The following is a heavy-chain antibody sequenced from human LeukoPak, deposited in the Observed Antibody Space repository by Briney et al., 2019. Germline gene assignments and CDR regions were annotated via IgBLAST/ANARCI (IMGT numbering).Heavy chain of an antibody. CDR3: ARGTIFGYYYYYMDV. D-gene: IGHD3-3*01. CDR2: INPNSGGT. CDR1: GYTVTGYY. Sequence: ASVKVSCKASGYTVTGYYMHWVRQAPGQGLEWMGWINPNSGGTNYAQKFQGRVTMTRDTSISTAYMELSRLRSDDTAVYYCARGTIFGYYYYYMDVWGKGTTVTVSS. J-gene: IGHJ6*03. V-gene: IGHV1-2*02.